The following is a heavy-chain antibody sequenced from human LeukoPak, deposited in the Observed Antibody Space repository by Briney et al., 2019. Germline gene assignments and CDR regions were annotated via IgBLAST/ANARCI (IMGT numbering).Heavy chain of an antibody. Sequence: ASVKVSCKASGYTFTSYDINWVRQATGQGLEWMGWMNPNSGNTGYAQKLQGRVTMTTDTSTSTAYMELRSLRSDDTAVYYCARDHAGGRSDYWGQGTLVTVSS. CDR1: GYTFTSYD. J-gene: IGHJ4*02. V-gene: IGHV1-8*01. D-gene: IGHD6-19*01. CDR3: ARDHAGGRSDY. CDR2: MNPNSGNT.